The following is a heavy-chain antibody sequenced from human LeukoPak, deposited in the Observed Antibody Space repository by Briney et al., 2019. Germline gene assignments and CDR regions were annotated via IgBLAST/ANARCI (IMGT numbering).Heavy chain of an antibody. CDR1: GGTFTSHT. D-gene: IGHD2-2*01. CDR2: TIPFLGSA. J-gene: IGHJ3*01. Sequence: SVKVSCKASGGTFTSHTITWVRQASGQGLEWMGGTIPFLGSAHTAQKFQGRVTITTDESTDTAYLELSSLRSEDTAVYYCATDRNLEDCRSSSCYGVWAFNVWGQGTMVTVSS. V-gene: IGHV1-69*05. CDR3: ATDRNLEDCRSSSCYGVWAFNV.